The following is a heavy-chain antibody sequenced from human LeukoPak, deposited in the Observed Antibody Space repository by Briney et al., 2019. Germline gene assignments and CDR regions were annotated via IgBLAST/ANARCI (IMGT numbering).Heavy chain of an antibody. J-gene: IGHJ6*03. V-gene: IGHV3-30*18. CDR3: AKAVVPDAMAVYYYYYMDV. CDR2: ISYDGSNK. D-gene: IGHD2-2*01. Sequence: PGRSLRLSCAASGFTFSSYGMHWVRQAPGKGLEWVAVISYDGSNKYYADSVKGRFTISRDNSKNTLYLQMNSLRAEDTAVYYCAKAVVPDAMAVYYYYYMDVWGKGTTVTVSS. CDR1: GFTFSSYG.